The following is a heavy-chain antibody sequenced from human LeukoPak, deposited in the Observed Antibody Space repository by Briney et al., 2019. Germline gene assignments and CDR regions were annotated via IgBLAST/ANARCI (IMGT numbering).Heavy chain of an antibody. Sequence: ASVKVSCKASGGTFSSYAISWVRQAPGQGLEWMGIINPSGGSTSYAQKFQGRVTMTRDTSTSTVYMELSSLRSEDTAVYYCARAIPPIAAVGTGFDPWGQGTLVTVSS. CDR2: INPSGGST. CDR1: GGTFSSYA. V-gene: IGHV1-46*01. CDR3: ARAIPPIAAVGTGFDP. J-gene: IGHJ5*02. D-gene: IGHD6-13*01.